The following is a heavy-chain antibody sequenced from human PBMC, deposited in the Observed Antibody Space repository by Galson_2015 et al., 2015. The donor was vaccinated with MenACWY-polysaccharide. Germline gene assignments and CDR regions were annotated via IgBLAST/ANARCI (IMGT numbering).Heavy chain of an antibody. CDR3: ARVLPGIPAAGVFDY. J-gene: IGHJ4*02. V-gene: IGHV3-11*01. CDR2: ISSSGSTI. Sequence: SLRLSCAASGFTFSDYYMSWIRQAPGKGLEWVPYISSSGSTIYYADSVKGRFTISRDNAKNSLYLQMNSLRAEDTAVYYCARVLPGIPAAGVFDYWGQGTLVTVSS. D-gene: IGHD6-13*01. CDR1: GFTFSDYY.